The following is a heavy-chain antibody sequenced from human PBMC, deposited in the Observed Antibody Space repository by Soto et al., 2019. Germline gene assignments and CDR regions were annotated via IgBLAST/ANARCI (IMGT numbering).Heavy chain of an antibody. Sequence: ASVKVSCKVSGYTLTELSMHWVRQAPGKGLEWMGGFDPEDGETIYAQKFQGRVTMTEDTSTDTAYMELSSLRSEDTAVYYCATGPFNCSSTSCYVPHFDYWGQGTLVTVSS. J-gene: IGHJ4*02. CDR3: ATGPFNCSSTSCYVPHFDY. CDR2: FDPEDGET. CDR1: GYTLTELS. D-gene: IGHD2-2*01. V-gene: IGHV1-24*01.